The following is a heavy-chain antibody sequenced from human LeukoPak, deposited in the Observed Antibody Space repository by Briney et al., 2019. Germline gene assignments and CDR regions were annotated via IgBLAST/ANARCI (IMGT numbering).Heavy chain of an antibody. J-gene: IGHJ4*02. CDR1: GGSISSYY. D-gene: IGHD2-21*01. CDR3: ARGGGDASFAS. CDR2: IYYSGST. Sequence: SETLSLTCTVSGGSISSYYWSWIRQPPGKGLEWIGYIYYSGSTNYNPSLKSRVTISVDTSKNQFSLKLSSVTAADTAVYYCARGGGDASFASWGQGALVTVSS. V-gene: IGHV4-59*01.